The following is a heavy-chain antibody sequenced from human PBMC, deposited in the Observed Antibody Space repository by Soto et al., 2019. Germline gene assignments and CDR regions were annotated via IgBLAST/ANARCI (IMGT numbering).Heavy chain of an antibody. Sequence: SETLSLTCSVSGGSFSGYYWSWIRQPPGKGLEWIGEINHSGSTNYNPSLKSRVTISVDTSKNQFSLKLSSVTAADTAVYYCARGFYYGSGSYYYYYYYGMDVWGQGTTVTVSS. CDR1: GGSFSGYY. CDR3: ARGFYYGSGSYYYYYYYGMDV. J-gene: IGHJ6*02. D-gene: IGHD3-10*01. CDR2: INHSGST. V-gene: IGHV4-34*01.